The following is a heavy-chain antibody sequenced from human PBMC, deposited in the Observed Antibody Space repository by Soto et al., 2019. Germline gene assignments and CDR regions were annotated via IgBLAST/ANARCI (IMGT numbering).Heavy chain of an antibody. CDR3: ARDQGLRFLEWSAPSDYYGMDV. CDR1: GGSISSGGYY. V-gene: IGHV4-31*03. D-gene: IGHD3-3*01. Sequence: SETLSLTCTVSGGSISSGGYYWSWIRQHPGKGLEWIGYIYYSGSTYYNPSLKSRVTISVDTSKNQFSLKLSSVTAADTAVYYCARDQGLRFLEWSAPSDYYGMDVWGQGTTVTVSS. J-gene: IGHJ6*02. CDR2: IYYSGST.